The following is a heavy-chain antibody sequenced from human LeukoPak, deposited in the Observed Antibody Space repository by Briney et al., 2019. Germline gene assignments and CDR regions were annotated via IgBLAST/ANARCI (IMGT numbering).Heavy chain of an antibody. V-gene: IGHV3-48*03. Sequence: GGSLRLSCAASGFTFSSYETNWARQAPRKGLEWVSYISSSGSTIYYADSVKGRFTISRDNAKHSLYLQMNSLRAEDTAVYYCAELGITMIGGVWGKGTTVTISS. D-gene: IGHD3-10*02. CDR1: GFTFSSYE. J-gene: IGHJ6*04. CDR3: AELGITMIGGV. CDR2: ISSSGSTI.